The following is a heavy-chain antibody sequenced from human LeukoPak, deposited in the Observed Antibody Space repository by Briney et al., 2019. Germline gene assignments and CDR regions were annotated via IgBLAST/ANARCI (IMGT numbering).Heavy chain of an antibody. CDR3: ARDLVTGSGSSI. J-gene: IGHJ3*02. D-gene: IGHD3-10*01. Sequence: GGSLRLSCAASGFTFSSYSMNWVRQAPGKGLEWVSYISSSSSSTIYYADSVKGRFTISRDNAKNSLYLQMNSLRDEDTAVYYCARDLVTGSGSSIWGQGTMVTVSS. CDR2: ISSSSSSTI. V-gene: IGHV3-48*02. CDR1: GFTFSSYS.